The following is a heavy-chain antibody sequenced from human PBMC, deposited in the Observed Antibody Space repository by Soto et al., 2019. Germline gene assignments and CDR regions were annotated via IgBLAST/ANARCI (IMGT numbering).Heavy chain of an antibody. Sequence: EMQLVESGGGLVQPGGSLRLSCVASGFRLSNHFMNWVRQAPGKGLEWVATIKEDGREKYYVEAVEGRFTISRDNAKNSLYLEVSNVRDGDTAVYYCARPRFRGMDVWGQGITVTVSS. J-gene: IGHJ6*02. CDR2: IKEDGREK. CDR1: GFRLSNHF. CDR3: ARPRFRGMDV. D-gene: IGHD3-10*01. V-gene: IGHV3-7*03.